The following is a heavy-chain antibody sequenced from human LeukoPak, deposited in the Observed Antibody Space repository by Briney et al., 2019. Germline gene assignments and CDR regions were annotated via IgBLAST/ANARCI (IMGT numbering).Heavy chain of an antibody. CDR3: ARDILTGSQSRFQH. CDR1: GFTFDKYW. D-gene: IGHD3-9*01. CDR2: IKEDGSKK. J-gene: IGHJ1*01. Sequence: GGSLRLSCSASGFTFDKYWMHWVRQAPGKGLEWVANIKEDGSKKYYVDSVKGRFTISRDNAKNSLYLHMNSLRAEDTAVYYCARDILTGSQSRFQHWGQGTLVTVSS. V-gene: IGHV3-7*01.